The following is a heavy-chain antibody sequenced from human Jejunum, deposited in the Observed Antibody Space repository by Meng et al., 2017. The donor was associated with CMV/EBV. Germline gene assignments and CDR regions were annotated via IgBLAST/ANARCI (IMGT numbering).Heavy chain of an antibody. D-gene: IGHD3-22*01. Sequence: QEQLVQSVAGVKKAVVSMKLSCETSGLTFTTYFMHWLRQAPGQGLQWMGLFNPNGDVTTYSPRFQGRITLTGDTSTSTLYMELSSLTSDDTAVYYCAREMPMTCYFDQWGQGTLVTVSS. CDR2: FNPNGDVT. J-gene: IGHJ4*03. CDR3: AREMPMTCYFDQ. V-gene: IGHV1-46*01. CDR1: GLTFTTYF.